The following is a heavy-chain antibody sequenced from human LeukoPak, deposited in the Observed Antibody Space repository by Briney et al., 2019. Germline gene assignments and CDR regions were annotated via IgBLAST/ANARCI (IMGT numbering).Heavy chain of an antibody. D-gene: IGHD1-26*01. CDR1: GYSFTSYW. Sequence: GESLKISCKGSGYSFTSYWIGWVRQMPGKGLEWMGIIYPGDSDTRYSPSFQGQVTISADKSISTAYLQWSSLKASDTAMYYCARPGRWYSGSYYSDLCIPPFDYWGQGTLVTVSS. V-gene: IGHV5-51*01. CDR3: ARPGRWYSGSYYSDLCIPPFDY. J-gene: IGHJ4*02. CDR2: IYPGDSDT.